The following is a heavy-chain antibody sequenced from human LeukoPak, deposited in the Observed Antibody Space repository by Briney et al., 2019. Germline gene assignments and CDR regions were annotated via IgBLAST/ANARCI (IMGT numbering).Heavy chain of an antibody. CDR3: AKALGYCSSTSCYTGVSFDY. CDR1: GFTFSSYS. J-gene: IGHJ4*02. CDR2: ISSSSTI. D-gene: IGHD2-2*02. V-gene: IGHV3-48*04. Sequence: QTGGSLRLSCAASGFTFSSYSMNWVRQAPGKGLEWVSYISSSSTIYYADSVKGRFTISRDNAKNSLYLQMNSLRAEDTAVYYCAKALGYCSSTSCYTGVSFDYWGQGTLVTVSS.